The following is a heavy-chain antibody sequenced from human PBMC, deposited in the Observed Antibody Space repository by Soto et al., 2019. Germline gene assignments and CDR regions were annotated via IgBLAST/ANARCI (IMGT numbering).Heavy chain of an antibody. Sequence: QVQLVQSGAEVKKPRASVRVSCKASGYTFANYDINWVRQAAGQGLEWMGWVNPNSGDTAYAQTFQGRVTMTRDTSISASFLELRSLTSVDTAVDYCARLLQIPSVRGYWYFDLWGRGSLVTVSS. CDR1: GYTFANYD. D-gene: IGHD2-15*01. CDR3: ARLLQIPSVRGYWYFDL. J-gene: IGHJ2*01. CDR2: VNPNSGDT. V-gene: IGHV1-8*01.